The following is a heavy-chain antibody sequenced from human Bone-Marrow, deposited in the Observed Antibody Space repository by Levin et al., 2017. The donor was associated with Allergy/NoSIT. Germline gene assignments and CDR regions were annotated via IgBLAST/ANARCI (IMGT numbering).Heavy chain of an antibody. CDR1: GGTFSSYA. J-gene: IGHJ6*02. D-gene: IGHD5-18*01. V-gene: IGHV1-69*13. CDR2: IIPIFGTA. CDR3: ARDLGYSYGYALVYYYYYGMDV. Sequence: GASVKVSCKASGGTFSSYAISWVRQAPGQGLEWMGGIIPIFGTANYAQKFQGRVTITADESTSTAYMELSSLRSEDTAVYYCARDLGYSYGYALVYYYYYGMDVWGQGTTVTVSS.